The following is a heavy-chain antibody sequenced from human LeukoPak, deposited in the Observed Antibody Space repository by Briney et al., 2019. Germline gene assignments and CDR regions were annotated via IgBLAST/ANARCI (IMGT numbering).Heavy chain of an antibody. Sequence: GGSLRLSCAASGFTFTSYSMNWVRQAPGKGLVWVSRINSDGSSTSYADSVKGRFTISRDNSKNSLYLQMNSLRAEDTALYYCAKASGYSSNPYYMDVWGKGTTVTVSS. CDR1: GFTFTSYS. CDR2: INSDGSST. D-gene: IGHD6-13*01. V-gene: IGHV3-74*01. J-gene: IGHJ6*03. CDR3: AKASGYSSNPYYMDV.